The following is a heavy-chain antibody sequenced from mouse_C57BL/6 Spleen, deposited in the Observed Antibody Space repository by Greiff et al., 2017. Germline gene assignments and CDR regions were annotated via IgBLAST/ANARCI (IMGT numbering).Heavy chain of an antibody. CDR1: GYAFTNYL. CDR3: AREGDYGSTHWYFDV. CDR2: INPGSGGT. J-gene: IGHJ1*03. Sequence: VQLQQSGAELVRPGTSVKVSCKASGYAFTNYLIEWVKQRPGQGLEWIGVINPGSGGTNYNEKFKGKATLTADKSSSTAYMQLSSLTSEDSAVYCCAREGDYGSTHWYFDVWGTGTTVTVSS. D-gene: IGHD1-1*01. V-gene: IGHV1-54*01.